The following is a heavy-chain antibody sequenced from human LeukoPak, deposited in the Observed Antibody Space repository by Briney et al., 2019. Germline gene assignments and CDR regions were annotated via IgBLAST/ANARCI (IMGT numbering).Heavy chain of an antibody. CDR3: ATDWRAARPNYYYGMDV. J-gene: IGHJ6*02. D-gene: IGHD6-6*01. CDR1: GYTLTELS. Sequence: ASVKVSCTVSGYTLTELSMHWVRQAPGKGLEWMGGFDPKDGETIYTQRFQGRVTMTEDTSTDTAYMELSSLRSEDTAVYYCATDWRAARPNYYYGMDVWGQGTTVIVSS. V-gene: IGHV1-24*01. CDR2: FDPKDGET.